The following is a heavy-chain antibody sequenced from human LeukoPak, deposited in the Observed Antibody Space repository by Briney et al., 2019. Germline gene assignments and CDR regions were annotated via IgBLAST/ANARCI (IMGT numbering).Heavy chain of an antibody. J-gene: IGHJ4*02. Sequence: PGGSLGPSCAASGFTFSSYGMSWVRQAPGKGLEWVSAISGSGGSTYYADSVKGRFAISRDNSKNTLYLQMNSLRAEDTAVYYCAKDYRITMVRGVIMSYDHWGQGTLVTVSS. V-gene: IGHV3-23*01. CDR1: GFTFSSYG. CDR3: AKDYRITMVRGVIMSYDH. CDR2: ISGSGGST. D-gene: IGHD3-10*01.